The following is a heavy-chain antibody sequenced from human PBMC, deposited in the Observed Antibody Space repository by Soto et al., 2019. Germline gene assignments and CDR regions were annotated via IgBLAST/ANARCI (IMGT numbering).Heavy chain of an antibody. CDR2: MNPNSGNT. J-gene: IGHJ3*02. V-gene: IGHV1-8*01. D-gene: IGHD3-22*01. CDR1: GYTCTSYD. CDR3: ARPKYYYDSSGDAFDI. Sequence: SVEVSCTASGYTCTSYDINWVRQATGQGLEWMGWMNPNSGNTGYAQKFQGRVTMTRNTSISTAYMELSSLRSEDTAVYYCARPKYYYDSSGDAFDIWGQGTMVTVSS.